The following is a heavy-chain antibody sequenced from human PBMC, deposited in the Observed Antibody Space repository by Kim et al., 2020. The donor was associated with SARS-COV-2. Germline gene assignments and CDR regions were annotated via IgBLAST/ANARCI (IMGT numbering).Heavy chain of an antibody. V-gene: IGHV3-23*01. D-gene: IGHD6-13*01. CDR1: GFTFSSYA. J-gene: IGHJ4*02. CDR3: AESERYSSSWHRLHFDY. CDR2: ISGSGGST. Sequence: GGSLRLSCAASGFTFSSYAMSWVRQAPGKGLEWVSAISGSGGSTYYADSVKGRFTISRDNSKNTLYLQMNSLRAEDTAVYYCAESERYSSSWHRLHFDYWGQGTLVTVSS.